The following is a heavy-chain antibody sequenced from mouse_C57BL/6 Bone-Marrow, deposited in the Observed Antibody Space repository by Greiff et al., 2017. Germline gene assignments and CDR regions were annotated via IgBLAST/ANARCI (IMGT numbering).Heavy chain of an antibody. CDR3: ARSDHSNPYYAMDY. CDR2: IDPNSGGT. V-gene: IGHV1-72*01. J-gene: IGHJ4*01. Sequence: QVQLQQPGAELVKPGASVKLSCKASGYTFTSYWMHWVKRRPGRGLEWIGRIDPNSGGTKYNEKFKSKATLTVDKPSSTAYILLNSLTFEDSAIDWCARSDHSNPYYAMDYWGQGTSVTVSS. D-gene: IGHD2-5*01. CDR1: GYTFTSYW.